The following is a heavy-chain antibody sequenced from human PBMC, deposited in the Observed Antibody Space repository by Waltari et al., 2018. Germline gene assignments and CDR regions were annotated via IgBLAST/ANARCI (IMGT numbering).Heavy chain of an antibody. CDR3: ARHVRTAWELYIDY. D-gene: IGHD1-26*01. CDR1: GGSFSGYY. Sequence: QVQLQQWGAGLLKPSETLSLTCAVYGGSFSGYYWSWIRQPPGKGLEWFGEINHSGSTNYNPSLKSRVTISVDTSKNQFSLKLSSVTAADTAVYYCARHVRTAWELYIDYWGQGTLVTVSS. V-gene: IGHV4-34*01. CDR2: INHSGST. J-gene: IGHJ4*02.